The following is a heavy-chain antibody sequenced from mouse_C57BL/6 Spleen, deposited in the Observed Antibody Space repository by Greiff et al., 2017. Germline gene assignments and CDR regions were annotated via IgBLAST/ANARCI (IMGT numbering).Heavy chain of an antibody. CDR3: ARRGTTGFFDY. V-gene: IGHV1-82*01. J-gene: IGHJ2*01. D-gene: IGHD1-1*01. Sequence: QVQLKESGPELVKPGASVKISCKASGYAFSSSWMTWVKQRPGKGLEWIGRIYPGDGDTNYNGKFKGKATLTADKSSSTAYMQLSSLTSEDSAVYFCARRGTTGFFDYWGQGTTLTVSS. CDR2: IYPGDGDT. CDR1: GYAFSSSW.